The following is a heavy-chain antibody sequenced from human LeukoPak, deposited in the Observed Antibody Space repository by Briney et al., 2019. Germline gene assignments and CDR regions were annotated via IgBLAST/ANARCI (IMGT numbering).Heavy chain of an antibody. Sequence: GGSLRLSCAASGFTFSSYSMHWVRQAPGKGLEWLTLISYRGSNQEYTDSVKGRFTISRDSSKNTLFLQMNSLKTEDTAVYFCARSPERLGQGYLDSWGQGTLVTVSS. CDR3: ARSPERLGQGYLDS. V-gene: IGHV3-30*04. CDR2: ISYRGSNQ. CDR1: GFTFSSYS. J-gene: IGHJ4*02. D-gene: IGHD3/OR15-3a*01.